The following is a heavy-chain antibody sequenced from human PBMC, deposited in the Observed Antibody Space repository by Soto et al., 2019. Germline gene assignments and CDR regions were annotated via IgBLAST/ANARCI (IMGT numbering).Heavy chain of an antibody. J-gene: IGHJ6*04. V-gene: IGHV5-51*01. CDR3: SRTSAPGKHYYAMDV. CDR2: IYPGDSDT. D-gene: IGHD6-13*01. CDR1: GYSFTSYW. Sequence: PGESLKISCKGSGYSFTSYWIGWVRQMPGKGLEWMGIIYPGDSDTRYSPSFQGQVTILADKSISTAYLQWSSLKASDTAMYYCSRTSAPGKHYYAMDVWGKGTTVTVSS.